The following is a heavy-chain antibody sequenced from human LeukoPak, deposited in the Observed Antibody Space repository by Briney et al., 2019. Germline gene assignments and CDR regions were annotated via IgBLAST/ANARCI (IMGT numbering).Heavy chain of an antibody. V-gene: IGHV4-34*01. CDR3: ARGKVVVVPAAIPGGYYFDY. Sequence: SETLSLTCAVYGGSFGGYYWSWIRQPPGKGLEWIGEINHSGSTNYNPSLKSRVTISADTSKNQFSLKLSSVTAADTAVYYCARGKVVVVPAAIPGGYYFDYWGQGTLVTVSS. CDR2: INHSGST. D-gene: IGHD2-2*01. J-gene: IGHJ4*02. CDR1: GGSFGGYY.